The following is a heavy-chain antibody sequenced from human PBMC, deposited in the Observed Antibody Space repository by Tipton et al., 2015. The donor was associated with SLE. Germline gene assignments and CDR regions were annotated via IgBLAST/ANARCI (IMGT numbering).Heavy chain of an antibody. CDR3: ARGFCSDGLCYGRGYFDH. CDR1: GGSLSGYY. V-gene: IGHV4-34*01. CDR2: ISHGRSA. J-gene: IGHJ4*01. D-gene: IGHD2-8*01. Sequence: TLSLTCAVYGGSLSGYYWSWIRQAPGQGLEWIGEISHGRSANHNPSLKSRVDISIDTSNNQFSLRLSSVTAADTAHYYCARGFCSDGLCYGRGYFDHWGHGTLVTVSS.